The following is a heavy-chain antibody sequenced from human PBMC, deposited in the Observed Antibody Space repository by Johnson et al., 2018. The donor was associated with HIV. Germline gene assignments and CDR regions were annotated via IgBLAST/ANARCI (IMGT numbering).Heavy chain of an antibody. CDR1: GFSLSGSA. CDR3: ASGDDDGF. CDR2: IRTKPNTYAT. Sequence: VQLVESGGGLVQPGGSLKLSYAASGFSLSGSAVHWVRQASGKGLEWLGRIRTKPNTYATSYGASVQGRFSISRDDSKNTAYLQMNSLRPEDTAVYYCASGDDDGFWGRGTLVTVSS. V-gene: IGHV3-73*01. D-gene: IGHD5-12*01. J-gene: IGHJ4*03.